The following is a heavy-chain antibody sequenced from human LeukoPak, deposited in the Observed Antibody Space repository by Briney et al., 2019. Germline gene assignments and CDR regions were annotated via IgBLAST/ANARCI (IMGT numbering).Heavy chain of an antibody. Sequence: ETLSLTCTVSGDSISSSRYYWGWVRQVPGKGLEWVSGISSSGGSTNYADSVRGRFTISRDNSKNTLYVQMNSLRDEDTALYYCAKDQRWESPHYLDSWGQGTLVTVSS. J-gene: IGHJ4*02. CDR3: AKDQRWESPHYLDS. CDR2: ISSSGGST. V-gene: IGHV3-23*01. D-gene: IGHD1-26*01. CDR1: GDSISSSRYY.